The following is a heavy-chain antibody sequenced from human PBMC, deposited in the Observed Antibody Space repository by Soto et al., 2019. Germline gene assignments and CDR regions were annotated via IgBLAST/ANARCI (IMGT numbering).Heavy chain of an antibody. J-gene: IGHJ4*02. CDR3: ASYPITMVWGAQSYLDY. CDR1: GYTFTNSG. CDR2: INAGNGNT. D-gene: IGHD3-10*01. Sequence: ASVKVSCKASGYTFTNSGISWVRQAPGQGLEWMGWINAGNGNTKYSQKFQGRVTITRDTSASTAYTELSSLRSEDTAVYYCASYPITMVWGAQSYLDYWGQGTLVTVSS. V-gene: IGHV1-18*01.